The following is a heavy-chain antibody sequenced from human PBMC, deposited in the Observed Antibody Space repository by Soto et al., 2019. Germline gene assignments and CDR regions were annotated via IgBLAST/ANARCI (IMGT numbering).Heavy chain of an antibody. V-gene: IGHV2-26*01. Sequence: QVTLKESGPVLVKPTETLTLTCTVSGFSLSNARMGVSWIRQPPGKALEWLAHIFSNDEKSYSTSLKSRLTSSKEASKSQVVLTMTNMDPVDTATYYYARICSGDLVGATISWFDPWGQGTLVTVSS. J-gene: IGHJ5*02. CDR3: ARICSGDLVGATISWFDP. CDR2: IFSNDEK. D-gene: IGHD1-26*01. CDR1: GFSLSNARMG.